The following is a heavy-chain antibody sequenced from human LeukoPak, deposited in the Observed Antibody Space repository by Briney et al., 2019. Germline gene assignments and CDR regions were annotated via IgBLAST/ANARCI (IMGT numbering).Heavy chain of an antibody. CDR1: GGTFSSYA. V-gene: IGHV1-69*05. Sequence: ASVKVSCKGSGGTFSSYAISWVRQAPGQGLEWMGGIIPIFGTANYAQKFQGRVTITTDESTSTAYMELSSLRSEDTAVYYCARGLPYDNCSSTSCYYYYYYMDVWGKGTTVTVSS. D-gene: IGHD2-2*01. J-gene: IGHJ6*03. CDR2: IIPIFGTA. CDR3: ARGLPYDNCSSTSCYYYYYYMDV.